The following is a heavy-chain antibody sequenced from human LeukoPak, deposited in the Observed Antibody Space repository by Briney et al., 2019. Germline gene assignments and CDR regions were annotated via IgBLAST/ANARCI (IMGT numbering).Heavy chain of an antibody. CDR1: EFTFSSYV. Sequence: GSLRLSCAASEFTFSSYVMNWVRQAPGKGLEWVSAIGGSGDTTYYADSVKGRFTISRDNSKNTLYLEMNSLRAEDTALYYCAKGGRNCGGDGYYDFWGQGTLVTVSS. J-gene: IGHJ4*02. CDR3: AKGGRNCGGDGYYDF. V-gene: IGHV3-23*01. D-gene: IGHD2-21*01. CDR2: IGGSGDTT.